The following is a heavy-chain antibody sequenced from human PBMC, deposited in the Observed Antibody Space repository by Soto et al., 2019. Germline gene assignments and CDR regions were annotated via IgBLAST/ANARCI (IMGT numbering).Heavy chain of an antibody. CDR2: TWYDGNDK. CDR1: GFSFSTYG. V-gene: IGHV3-33*01. CDR3: ATAAAGNSPLNY. D-gene: IGHD2-2*01. J-gene: IGHJ4*02. Sequence: GGSLRLSCAASGFSFSTYGMHWVRQAPGKGLEWVAVTWYDGNDKYYADSVKGRFTISRDNSKNTLYLQMNSLGAEDTAVYYCATAAAGNSPLNYWGQGP.